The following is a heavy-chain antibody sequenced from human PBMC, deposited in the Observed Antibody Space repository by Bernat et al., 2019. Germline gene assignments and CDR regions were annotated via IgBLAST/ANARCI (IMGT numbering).Heavy chain of an antibody. J-gene: IGHJ6*03. Sequence: EVQLVESGGGLVQPGGSLRLSCAASGFTFSNYEMNWVRQAPGKGLEWVSYISSSGTTIYYADSVKGRFTSSRDNARKSLSLQMNSLRAEDTAVYYCVRESEETADYIFHNYYYYMDVWGKGTTVTVSS. CDR2: ISSSGTTI. CDR1: GFTFSNYE. CDR3: VRESEETADYIFHNYYYYMDV. D-gene: IGHD4/OR15-4a*01. V-gene: IGHV3-48*03.